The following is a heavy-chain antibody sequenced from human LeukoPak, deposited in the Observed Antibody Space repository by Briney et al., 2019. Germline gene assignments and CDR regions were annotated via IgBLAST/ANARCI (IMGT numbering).Heavy chain of an antibody. J-gene: IGHJ4*02. CDR2: ISYDGSEK. CDR3: VKGPLITAAGTY. Sequence: PGRSLRLSCAASGFTFSSYGMHWVRQAPGKGLEWVTIISYDGSEKYYADSVKGRFTISRDNAKNSLSLQMSSLRVEDTAVYYCVKGPLITAAGTYWGQGTLVTVSS. V-gene: IGHV3-30*18. D-gene: IGHD6-13*01. CDR1: GFTFSSYG.